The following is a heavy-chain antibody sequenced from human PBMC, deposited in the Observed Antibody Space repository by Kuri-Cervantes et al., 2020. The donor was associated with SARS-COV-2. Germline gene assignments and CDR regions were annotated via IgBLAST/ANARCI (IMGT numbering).Heavy chain of an antibody. Sequence: GGSLRLSCAASGFTFSDYYMSWIRQAPGKGLEWVAVISYDGSNKYYTDSVKGRFTISRDNSKSTLYLQMNSLRAEDTAVYYCAAELVDAFDIWGQGTMVTVSS. CDR3: AAELVDAFDI. CDR1: GFTFSDYY. CDR2: ISYDGSNK. V-gene: IGHV3-30-3*01. J-gene: IGHJ3*02. D-gene: IGHD3-10*01.